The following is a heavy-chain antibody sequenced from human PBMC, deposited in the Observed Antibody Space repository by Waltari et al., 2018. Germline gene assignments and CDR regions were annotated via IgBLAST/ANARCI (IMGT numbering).Heavy chain of an antibody. Sequence: QVQLQQWGAGLLKPSETLSLTCAVYGGSFSGYYWSWIRQPPGKGLEWIGEINHSGSTNYNPALKSRVTIAVDTSKNQFSLKLSSVTAADTAVYYCAGGARIWGQGTMVTVSS. D-gene: IGHD1-26*01. CDR1: GGSFSGYY. CDR2: INHSGST. V-gene: IGHV4-34*01. J-gene: IGHJ3*02. CDR3: AGGARI.